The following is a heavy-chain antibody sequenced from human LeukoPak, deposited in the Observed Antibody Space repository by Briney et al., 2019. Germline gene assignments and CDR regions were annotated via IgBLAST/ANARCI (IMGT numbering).Heavy chain of an antibody. J-gene: IGHJ6*02. Sequence: PGGSLRLSCAASGFTLSSYAIHWVRQAPGKGLEWVAVMSFDVRNTHYSESVKGRFTITRDNFRNTLYLQMNSLRTEDTAVYYCAFLEGYSYGTGSSYGTDVWGQGTAVTVS. D-gene: IGHD5-18*01. CDR3: AFLEGYSYGTGSSYGTDV. CDR1: GFTLSSYA. CDR2: MSFDVRNT. V-gene: IGHV3-30*03.